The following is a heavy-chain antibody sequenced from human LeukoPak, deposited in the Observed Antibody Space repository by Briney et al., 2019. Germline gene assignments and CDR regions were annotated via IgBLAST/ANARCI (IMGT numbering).Heavy chain of an antibody. J-gene: IGHJ6*03. CDR3: ARVVAPAAIGYYMDV. D-gene: IGHD2-2*01. CDR2: IIPIFGTA. CDR1: GGTFSSYA. Sequence: SVKVSCKASGGTFSSYAISWVRQAPGQGLEWMGGIIPIFGTANYAQKFQGRVTITADESTSTAYMELSSLRSEDTAVYYCARVVAPAAIGYYMDVWGKGTTVTASS. V-gene: IGHV1-69*13.